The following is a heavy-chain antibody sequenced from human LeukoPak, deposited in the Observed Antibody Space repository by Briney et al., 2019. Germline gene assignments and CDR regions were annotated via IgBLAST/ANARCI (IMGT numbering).Heavy chain of an antibody. CDR2: IYTSGST. V-gene: IGHV4-61*02. J-gene: IGHJ6*03. D-gene: IGHD4-17*01. Sequence: PSQTLSLTCTVSGGSISSGSYYWSWIRQPAGKGLEWIGRIYTSGSTNYNPSLKSRVTISVDTSKNQFSLKLSSVTAADTAVYYCAREGYGVYYYYYMDVWGNGTTVTVSS. CDR3: AREGYGVYYYYYMDV. CDR1: GGSISSGSYY.